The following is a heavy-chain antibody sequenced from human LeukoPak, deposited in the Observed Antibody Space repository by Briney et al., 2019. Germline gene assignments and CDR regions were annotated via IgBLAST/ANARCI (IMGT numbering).Heavy chain of an antibody. CDR2: ISAYNGNT. J-gene: IGHJ4*02. CDR1: GYTFTSYG. Sequence: ASVKVSCKASGYTFTSYGISWVRQAPGQGLEWMGWISAYNGNTNYAQKLQGRVTMTTDTSTSTAYMELRSLRSDDTAVYYCARDYDVQWLVPRTSAADYWGQGTLVTVSS. CDR3: ARDYDVQWLVPRTSAADY. V-gene: IGHV1-18*01. D-gene: IGHD6-19*01.